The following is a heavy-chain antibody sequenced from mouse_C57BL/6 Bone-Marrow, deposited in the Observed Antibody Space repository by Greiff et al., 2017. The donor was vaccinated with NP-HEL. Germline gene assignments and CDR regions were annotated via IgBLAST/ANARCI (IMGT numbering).Heavy chain of an antibody. D-gene: IGHD1-1*01. CDR1: GFNIKNTY. CDR2: IDPANGNT. V-gene: IGHV14-3*01. J-gene: IGHJ3*01. Sequence: EVQLQESVAELVRPGASVKLSCTASGFNIKNTYMHWVKQRPEQGLEWIGRIDPANGNTKYAPKFQGKATITADTSSNTAYLQLSSLTSEDTAIYYCARQGGLCLRGDWFAYWGQGTLVTVSA. CDR3: ARQGGLCLRGDWFAY.